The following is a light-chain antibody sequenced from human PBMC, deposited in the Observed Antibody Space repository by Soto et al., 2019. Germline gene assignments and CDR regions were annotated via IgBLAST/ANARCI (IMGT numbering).Light chain of an antibody. CDR3: QQYNRA. J-gene: IGKJ1*01. CDR1: QNINNW. CDR2: DAS. Sequence: DIQMTQSPSTLSASVGDRVTITCRASQNINNWLAWYQHKPGKAPKILIYDASTLESGVPSRFSGSGSGTEFTLTISSLQPDDFATYYCQQYNRAFGQGTKVDIK. V-gene: IGKV1-5*01.